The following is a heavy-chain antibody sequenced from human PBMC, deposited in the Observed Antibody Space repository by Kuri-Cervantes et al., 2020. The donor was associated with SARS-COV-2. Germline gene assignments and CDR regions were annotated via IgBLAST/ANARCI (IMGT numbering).Heavy chain of an antibody. D-gene: IGHD4-23*01. CDR3: ARVDRTGGNAFVDY. J-gene: IGHJ4*02. Sequence: GGSLRLSCAASGFTVSSNYMSWVRQAPGKGLEWVSVIYSGGSTYYADSVKGRFTISRDNSKNTLYPQMNSLRAEDTAVYYCARVDRTGGNAFVDYWGQGTLVTVSS. V-gene: IGHV3-53*01. CDR2: IYSGGST. CDR1: GFTVSSNY.